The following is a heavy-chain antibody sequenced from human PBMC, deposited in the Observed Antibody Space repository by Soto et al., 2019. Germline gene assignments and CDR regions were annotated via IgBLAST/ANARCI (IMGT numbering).Heavy chain of an antibody. CDR3: ARAYHDSTGYFYYYFDY. CDR1: GGTFSNYA. D-gene: IGHD3-22*01. CDR2: IIPIFGRP. V-gene: IGHV1-69*06. Sequence: QVQLVQSGAEVKKPGSSVKVSCKASGGTFSNYAISWVRQAPGQGLAWMGGIIPIFGRPNYAQKFQGRVTITADKSTSTAYMELSSLRSEDTALYYCARAYHDSTGYFYYYFDYWGQGTLVTVSS. J-gene: IGHJ4*02.